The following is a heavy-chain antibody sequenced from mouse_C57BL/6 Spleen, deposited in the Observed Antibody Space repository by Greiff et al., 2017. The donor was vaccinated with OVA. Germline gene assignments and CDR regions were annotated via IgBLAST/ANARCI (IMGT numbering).Heavy chain of an antibody. CDR2: INPNNGGT. CDR3: ARVDDYGSSPLYAMDY. Sequence: VQLKESGPELVKPGASVKIPCKASGYTFTDYNMDWVKQSHGKSLEWIGDINPNNGGTIYNQKFKGKATLTVDKSSSPAYMELRSLTSDYTSVYYCARVDDYGSSPLYAMDYWGQGTSVTVSS. J-gene: IGHJ4*01. V-gene: IGHV1-18*01. CDR1: GYTFTDYN. D-gene: IGHD1-1*01.